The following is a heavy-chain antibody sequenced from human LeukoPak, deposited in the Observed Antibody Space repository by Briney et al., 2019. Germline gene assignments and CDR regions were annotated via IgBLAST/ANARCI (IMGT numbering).Heavy chain of an antibody. CDR1: GGSISSYY. D-gene: IGHD2-2*01. CDR3: ARPAAMSWGSNDAFDI. Sequence: SETLSLTCTVSGGSISSYYWSWIRQPPGKGLEWIGYIYYSGSTNYNPSLKSRVTISVDTSKNQFSLKLSSVTAADTAVYYCARPAAMSWGSNDAFDIWGQGTMVTVSS. V-gene: IGHV4-59*01. J-gene: IGHJ3*02. CDR2: IYYSGST.